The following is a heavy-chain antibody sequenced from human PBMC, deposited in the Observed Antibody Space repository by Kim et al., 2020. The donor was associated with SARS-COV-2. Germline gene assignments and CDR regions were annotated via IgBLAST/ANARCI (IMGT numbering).Heavy chain of an antibody. D-gene: IGHD6-13*01. CDR1: GYTFTSYG. Sequence: ASVKVSCKASGYTFTSYGISWVRQAPGQGLEWMGWISAYNGNTNYAQKLQGRVTMTTDTSTSTAYMELRSLRSDDTAVYYCARDGLPHKWGQQQPKLSYYYYYGMDVWGQGTTVTVSS. V-gene: IGHV1-18*04. J-gene: IGHJ6*02. CDR2: ISAYNGNT. CDR3: ARDGLPHKWGQQQPKLSYYYYYGMDV.